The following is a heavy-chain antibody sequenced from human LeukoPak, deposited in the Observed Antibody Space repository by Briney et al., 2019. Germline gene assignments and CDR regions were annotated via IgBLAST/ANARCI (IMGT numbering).Heavy chain of an antibody. V-gene: IGHV1-8*01. Sequence: APVKVSCKASGYTFTSYDINWVRQATGQGLEWMGWMNPNSGNTGYAQKFQGRVTMTRNTPISTAYMELSSLRSEDTAVYYCALFTFWSGSNWFDPWGQGTLVTVSS. CDR2: MNPNSGNT. CDR3: ALFTFWSGSNWFDP. D-gene: IGHD3-3*01. CDR1: GYTFTSYD. J-gene: IGHJ5*02.